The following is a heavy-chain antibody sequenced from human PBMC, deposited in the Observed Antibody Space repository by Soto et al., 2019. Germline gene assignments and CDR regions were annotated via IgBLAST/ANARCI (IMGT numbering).Heavy chain of an antibody. CDR2: ISYDGSNK. CDR3: AKDPSALGHYYYGMDV. J-gene: IGHJ6*02. CDR1: GFTFSSYG. D-gene: IGHD3-10*01. V-gene: IGHV3-30*18. Sequence: PGGSLRLSCAASGFTFSSYGMHWVRQAPGKGLEWVAVISYDGSNKYYADSVKGRFTISRDNSKNTLYLQMNSLRAEDTAVYYCAKDPSALGHYYYGMDVWGQGTTVTVSS.